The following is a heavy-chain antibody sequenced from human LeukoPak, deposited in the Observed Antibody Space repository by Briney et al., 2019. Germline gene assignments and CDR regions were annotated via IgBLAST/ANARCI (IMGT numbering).Heavy chain of an antibody. Sequence: PSETLSLTCTVSGGSISSYYWSWIRQPPGKGLEWIGYIYYSGSTNYNPSLKSRVTISVDTSKNQSSLKLSSVTAADTAVYYCARESLAWGSGWAYYYYYGMDVWGQGTTVTVSS. D-gene: IGHD6-19*01. CDR1: GGSISSYY. J-gene: IGHJ6*02. CDR2: IYYSGST. V-gene: IGHV4-59*01. CDR3: ARESLAWGSGWAYYYYYGMDV.